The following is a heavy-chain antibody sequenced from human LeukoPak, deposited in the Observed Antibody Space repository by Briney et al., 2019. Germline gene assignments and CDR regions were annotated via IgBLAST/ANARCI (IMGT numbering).Heavy chain of an antibody. CDR3: ARAQGGAAAGIVGMDV. CDR1: GDSVSSNSAA. V-gene: IGHV6-1*01. J-gene: IGHJ6*02. Sequence: SQTLSLTCAISGDSVSSNSAAWNWIRQSPSRGLEWRGRTYYRSKWYNDYAVSVKSRITINPDTSKNQVSLQLNSVPPEDTAVYYCARAQGGAAAGIVGMDVWGQGTTVTVSS. D-gene: IGHD6-13*01. CDR2: TYYRSKWYN.